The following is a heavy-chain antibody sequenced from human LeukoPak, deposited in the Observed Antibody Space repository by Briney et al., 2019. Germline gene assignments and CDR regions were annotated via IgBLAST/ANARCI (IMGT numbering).Heavy chain of an antibody. J-gene: IGHJ5*02. D-gene: IGHD5-18*01. CDR1: GYSFTNYW. CDR2: IYPGDSDT. CDR3: ARHLRLWQNWFDP. V-gene: IGHV5-51*01. Sequence: GESLKISCQGSGYSFTNYWIGWVRQMPGKGPEWMWVIYPGDSDTRYSPPFQGKVTISADKSISTAYLQWSSLKASDTAMYYCARHLRLWQNWFDPWGQGTLVTAAS.